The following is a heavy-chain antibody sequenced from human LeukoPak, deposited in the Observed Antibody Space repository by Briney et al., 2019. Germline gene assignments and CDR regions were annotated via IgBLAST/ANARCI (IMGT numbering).Heavy chain of an antibody. Sequence: SETLSLTCAVYGGSFSGYYWSWIRQPPGKGLEWIGEINHSGSTNYNPSLKSRVTISVDTSKNQFSLKLSSVTAADTAVYYCARGRGYCSSTSCSHFDYWGQGTLVTVSS. V-gene: IGHV4-34*01. CDR2: INHSGST. J-gene: IGHJ4*02. CDR3: ARGRGYCSSTSCSHFDY. CDR1: GGSFSGYY. D-gene: IGHD2-2*01.